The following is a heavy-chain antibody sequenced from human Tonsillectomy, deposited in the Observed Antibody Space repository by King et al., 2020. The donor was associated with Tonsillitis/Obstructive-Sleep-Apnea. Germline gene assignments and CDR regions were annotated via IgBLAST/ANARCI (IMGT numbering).Heavy chain of an antibody. CDR2: INPNSGGT. Sequence: QLVQSGAEVKKPGASVKVSCKASGYTFTGYYMHWVRQAPGQGLEWMGWINPNSGGTNYAQKFQGWVTMTRATSLSTAYMELSRLRSDDTAVYYGARDTGYSNSLFDYWGQGTLVTVSS. CDR3: ARDTGYSNSLFDY. D-gene: IGHD4-11*01. J-gene: IGHJ4*02. V-gene: IGHV1-2*04. CDR1: GYTFTGYY.